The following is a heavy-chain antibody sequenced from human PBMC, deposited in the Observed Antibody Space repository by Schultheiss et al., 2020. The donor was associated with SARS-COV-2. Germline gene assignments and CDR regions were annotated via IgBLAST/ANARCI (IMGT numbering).Heavy chain of an antibody. CDR3: ARNLLWFGEGHYFDY. CDR2: ISYSGST. J-gene: IGHJ4*02. CDR1: GGSISSSSYY. Sequence: SETLSLTCTVSGGSISSSSYYWGWIRQPPGKGLEWIGYISYSGSTYFNPSLKSRVTISVDTSKNQFSLKLSSVTAADTAVYYCARNLLWFGEGHYFDYWGQGTLVTVSS. V-gene: IGHV4-39*01. D-gene: IGHD3-10*01.